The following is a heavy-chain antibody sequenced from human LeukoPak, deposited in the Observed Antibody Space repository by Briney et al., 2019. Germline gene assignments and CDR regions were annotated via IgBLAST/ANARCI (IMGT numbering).Heavy chain of an antibody. V-gene: IGHV3-7*03. Sequence: TGGSLRLSCVASGFSFTGVWMNWARQAPGKGLEWVASINHNGNVNYYVDSVKGRFTISRDNAKNSLYLQMSNLRAEDTAVYFCARGGGLDVWGQGATVTVSS. CDR2: INHNGNVN. D-gene: IGHD3-16*01. CDR3: ARGGGLDV. CDR1: GFSFTGVW. J-gene: IGHJ6*02.